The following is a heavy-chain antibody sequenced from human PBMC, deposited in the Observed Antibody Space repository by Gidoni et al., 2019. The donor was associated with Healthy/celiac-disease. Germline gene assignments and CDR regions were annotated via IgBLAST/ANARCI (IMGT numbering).Heavy chain of an antibody. D-gene: IGHD2-8*01. V-gene: IGHV3-23*01. Sequence: EVLLLASGGGLVQPGGTLTLSCAASGFTFSSYAMSWVRQAPGKGLEWVSAICGSGGSPYYADSVKGRFTISRDNSKNTLYLQMNSLRAEDTAVYYCAKDPIGYCTNGVCLTIDYWGQGTLVTVSS. J-gene: IGHJ4*02. CDR1: GFTFSSYA. CDR2: ICGSGGSP. CDR3: AKDPIGYCTNGVCLTIDY.